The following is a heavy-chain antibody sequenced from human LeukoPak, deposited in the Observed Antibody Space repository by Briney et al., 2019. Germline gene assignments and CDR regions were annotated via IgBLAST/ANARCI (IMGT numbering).Heavy chain of an antibody. CDR1: GYTFSGYY. D-gene: IGHD3-10*01. V-gene: IGHV1-2*03. CDR3: ARMRATITMVRGVITRELDY. Sequence: LGASVKVSCKASGYTFSGYYMHWVRQAPGQGLEWMGWINPNSGGTNYAQKFQGRVTMTRDTSISTAYMELSRLRSDDTAVYYCARMRATITMVRGVITRELDYWGQGTLVTVSS. CDR2: INPNSGGT. J-gene: IGHJ4*02.